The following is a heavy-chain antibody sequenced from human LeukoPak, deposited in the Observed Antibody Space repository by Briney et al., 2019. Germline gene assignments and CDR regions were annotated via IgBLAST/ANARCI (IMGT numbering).Heavy chain of an antibody. J-gene: IGHJ3*02. D-gene: IGHD6-13*01. CDR2: IIPIFGTA. CDR1: GYTFTGYY. V-gene: IGHV1-69*13. Sequence: SVKVSCKASGYTFTGYYMHWVRQAPGQGLEWMGGIIPIFGTANYAQKFQGRVTITADESTSTAYMELSSLRSEDTAVYYCARRGYSSSSGFSDDAFDIWGQGTMVTVSS. CDR3: ARRGYSSSSGFSDDAFDI.